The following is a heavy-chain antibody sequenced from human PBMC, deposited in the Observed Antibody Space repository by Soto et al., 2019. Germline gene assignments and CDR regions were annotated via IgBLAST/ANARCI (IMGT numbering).Heavy chain of an antibody. J-gene: IGHJ6*02. CDR1: GYTLTELS. CDR2: FYPEDSET. V-gene: IGHV1-24*01. Sequence: QVQLVQSGAEVKKPGASVKVSCKVSGYTLTELSMHWVRQAPGKGLEWMGCFYPEDSETIYAQKFQGRVTMTEDTSTDTASMELSSLISEDTAVYYCATGGGYGYPYYYYGMDVWGQGTTVTVSS. D-gene: IGHD5-18*01. CDR3: ATGGGYGYPYYYYGMDV.